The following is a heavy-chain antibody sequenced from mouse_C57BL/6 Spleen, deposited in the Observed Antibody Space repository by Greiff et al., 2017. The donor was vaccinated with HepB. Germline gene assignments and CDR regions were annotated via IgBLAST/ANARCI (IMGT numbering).Heavy chain of an antibody. CDR2: IYPRSGNT. D-gene: IGHD4-1*01. CDR3: ARYWLDY. CDR1: GYTFTSYG. Sequence: VQLQQSGAELARPGASVKLSCKASGYTFTSYGISWVKQRTGQGLEWIGEIYPRSGNTYYNEKFKGKATLTADKSSSTAYMELRSLTSEDSAVYFCARYWLDYWGQGTTLTVSS. V-gene: IGHV1-81*01. J-gene: IGHJ2*01.